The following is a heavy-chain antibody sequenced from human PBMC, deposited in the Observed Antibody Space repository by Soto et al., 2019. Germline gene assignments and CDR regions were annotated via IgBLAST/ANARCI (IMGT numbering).Heavy chain of an antibody. D-gene: IGHD3-16*02. CDR3: ATGLWGSYRPNWFDP. CDR2: IIPILGIA. CDR1: GGTFSSYT. V-gene: IGHV1-69*02. Sequence: SVKVSCKASGGTFSSYTISWVRQAPGQGLEWMGRIIPILGIANYAQKFQGRVTITADESTSTAYMELSSLRSEDTAVYYCATGLWGSYRPNWFDPWGQGTLVTVSS. J-gene: IGHJ5*02.